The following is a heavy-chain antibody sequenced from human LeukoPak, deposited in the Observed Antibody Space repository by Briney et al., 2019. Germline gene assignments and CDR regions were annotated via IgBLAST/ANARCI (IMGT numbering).Heavy chain of an antibody. CDR3: ARDYEQWLVLGSGLDY. V-gene: IGHV4-4*07. CDR1: GGSISSYY. D-gene: IGHD6-19*01. CDR2: IYTSGST. Sequence: PSETLSLTCTVSGGSISSYYWSWIRQPAGKGLEWIGRIYTSGSTNYNPSLKSRVTMSVDTSKNQFSLKLSSVTAADTAVYYCARDYEQWLVLGSGLDYWGQGTLVTVSS. J-gene: IGHJ4*02.